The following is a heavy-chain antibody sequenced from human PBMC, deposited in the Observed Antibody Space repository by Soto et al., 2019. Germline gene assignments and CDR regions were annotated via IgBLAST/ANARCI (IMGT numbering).Heavy chain of an antibody. CDR3: ARRWVVNGGYLDY. Sequence: VQLQESGPGLVKPSGTLSLTCAVSSGSISSTTWWTWVRQSPGKTLEWIGEVYQSGITTYHPSLDSRVTISIDKSKSQFSLQLTSVTAADTAVYYCARRWVVNGGYLDYWGPGTLVTVSS. D-gene: IGHD2-21*01. V-gene: IGHV4-4*02. J-gene: IGHJ4*02. CDR1: SGSISSTTW. CDR2: VYQSGIT.